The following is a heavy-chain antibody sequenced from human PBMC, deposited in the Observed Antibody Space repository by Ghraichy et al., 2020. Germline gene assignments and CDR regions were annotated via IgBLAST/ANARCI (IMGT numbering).Heavy chain of an antibody. Sequence: ASVKVSCKASGYTFTSYDINWVRQATGQGLEWMGWMNPNSGNTGYAQKFQGRVTMTRNTSISTAYMELSSLRSEDTAVYYCARSYSSGWYRTYYYYYGMDVWGQGTTVTVSS. V-gene: IGHV1-8*01. CDR2: MNPNSGNT. D-gene: IGHD6-19*01. CDR1: GYTFTSYD. J-gene: IGHJ6*02. CDR3: ARSYSSGWYRTYYYYYGMDV.